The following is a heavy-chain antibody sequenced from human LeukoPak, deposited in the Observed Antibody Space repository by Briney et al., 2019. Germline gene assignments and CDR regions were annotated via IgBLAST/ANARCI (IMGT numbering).Heavy chain of an antibody. CDR3: AKGRPDPRWYFDY. D-gene: IGHD1-14*01. J-gene: IGHJ4*02. Sequence: PGGSLRLSCAASGFTFSSYAMHWVRQAPGKGLEWVAVISYDGSNKYYADSVKGRFTISRDNSKNTLYLQMNSLRAEDTAVYYCAKGRPDPRWYFDYWGQGTLVTVSS. CDR2: ISYDGSNK. CDR1: GFTFSSYA. V-gene: IGHV3-30*04.